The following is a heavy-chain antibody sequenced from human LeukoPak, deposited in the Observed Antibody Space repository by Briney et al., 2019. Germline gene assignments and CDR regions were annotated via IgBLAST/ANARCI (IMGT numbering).Heavy chain of an antibody. Sequence: GASVKVSCKASGGTFSSYAISWVRQAPGQGLEWMGGIIPIFGTANYAQKFHGRVTITADESTSTAYMELSSLRSEDTAVYYCARVKSSSLYYFDYWGQGTLVTVSS. J-gene: IGHJ4*02. CDR1: GGTFSSYA. CDR3: ARVKSSSLYYFDY. V-gene: IGHV1-69*13. CDR2: IIPIFGTA.